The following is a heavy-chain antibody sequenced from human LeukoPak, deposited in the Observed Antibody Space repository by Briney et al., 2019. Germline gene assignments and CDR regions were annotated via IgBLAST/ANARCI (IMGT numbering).Heavy chain of an antibody. CDR2: IYPSDGST. CDR1: GYTFTSNY. Sequence: ASVKVSCKASGYTFTSNYIHWVRQALGQGLEWMGMIYPSDGSTSYAQKFQGRVTVTRDTSTSTVHMELSGLRSEDTAVYYCARDQEGFDYWGQGTLVTVSS. CDR3: ARDQEGFDY. V-gene: IGHV1-46*01. J-gene: IGHJ4*02.